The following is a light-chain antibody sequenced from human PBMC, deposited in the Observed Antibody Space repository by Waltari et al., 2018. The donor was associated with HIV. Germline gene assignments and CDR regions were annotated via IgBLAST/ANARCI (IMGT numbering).Light chain of an antibody. CDR2: LAS. Sequence: DIELIQARGSLSVSPGKSASISCRTSQSLLNKNGYHYLDWYLHKPGQSPQFFIYLASIRAPGVPDRFSGSESGTDFTLTISRVETDDVGLYYCMETLQTPAFGQGTRLEI. CDR1: QSLLNKNGYHY. CDR3: METLQTPA. J-gene: IGKJ1*01. V-gene: IGKV2-28*01.